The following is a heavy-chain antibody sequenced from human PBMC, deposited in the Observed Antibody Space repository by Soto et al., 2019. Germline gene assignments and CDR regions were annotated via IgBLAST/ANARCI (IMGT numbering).Heavy chain of an antibody. CDR3: ARHYDSGTYPVHKSWFDP. Sequence: SETLSLTCTVSGGSIGSSTYYWGWIRQPPGKGLEWIGSIYYSGTTYNNPSLKSRVTISVDTSKNQFSLNLSSVTAADTAVYYCARHYDSGTYPVHKSWFDPWGQGTLVTVS. V-gene: IGHV4-39*01. J-gene: IGHJ5*02. D-gene: IGHD3-22*01. CDR2: IYYSGTT. CDR1: GGSIGSSTYY.